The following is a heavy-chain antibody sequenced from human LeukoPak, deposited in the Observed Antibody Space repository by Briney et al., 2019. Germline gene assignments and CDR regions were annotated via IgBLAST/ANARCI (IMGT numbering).Heavy chain of an antibody. Sequence: PGRSLRLSCAASGFTFGDYAMHWVRQAPGKGLEWVSGISWNSCSIGYADSVKGRFTISRDNAKNSLYLQMNSLRAEDTALYYCASAAQDSSSGARPFDYWGQGTLVTVSS. CDR2: ISWNSCSI. D-gene: IGHD6-19*01. CDR1: GFTFGDYA. V-gene: IGHV3-9*01. J-gene: IGHJ4*02. CDR3: ASAAQDSSSGARPFDY.